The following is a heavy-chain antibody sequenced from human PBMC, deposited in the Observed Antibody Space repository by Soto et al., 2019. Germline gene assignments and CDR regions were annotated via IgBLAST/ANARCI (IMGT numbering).Heavy chain of an antibody. CDR2: IYDSGST. J-gene: IGHJ4*02. Sequence: LSLTCTVSGGSITSGGYYWSWIRQHPGKGLEWLGYIYDSGSTFYNPSLKSRITLSVDTSKNQFSLKLSSVTVADTAVYFCARKQAGYFYGIDYWGQGTLATVSS. CDR3: ARKQAGYFYGIDY. D-gene: IGHD3-10*01. CDR1: GGSITSGGYY. V-gene: IGHV4-31*03.